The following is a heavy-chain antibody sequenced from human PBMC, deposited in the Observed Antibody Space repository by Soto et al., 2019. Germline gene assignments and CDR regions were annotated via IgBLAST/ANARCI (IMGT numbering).Heavy chain of an antibody. D-gene: IGHD3-10*01. J-gene: IGHJ4*02. CDR1: GFTFDDYG. CDR2: INWNGGTT. V-gene: IGHV3-20*04. Sequence: EVQLVESGGGVVRPGGSLRLSCVASGFTFDDYGMTWVRQVPGKGLEWVSGINWNGGTTHYADSVKGRFTISRDNARNSLYLQRNSLRAEDTSLYYCAKSRSPMVWGGIEAFDWWGQGTLVTVSS. CDR3: AKSRSPMVWGGIEAFDW.